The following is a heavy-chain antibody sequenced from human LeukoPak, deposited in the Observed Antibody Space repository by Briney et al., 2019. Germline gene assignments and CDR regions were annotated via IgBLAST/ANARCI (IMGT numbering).Heavy chain of an antibody. CDR2: IYHSGST. Sequence: SETLSLTCTVSGYSISSGYYWGWIRQPPGKGLEWIGSIYHSGSTYYNPSLKSRVTISVDTSKNQFSLKLSSVTAADTAVYYGARRAAAKLLDYWGQETLSPSPQ. V-gene: IGHV4-38-2*02. CDR3: ARRAAAKLLDY. J-gene: IGHJ4*02. D-gene: IGHD6-13*01. CDR1: GYSISSGYY.